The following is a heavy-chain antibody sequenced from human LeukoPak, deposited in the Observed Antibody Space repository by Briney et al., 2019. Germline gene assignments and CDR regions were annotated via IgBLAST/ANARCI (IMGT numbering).Heavy chain of an antibody. V-gene: IGHV4-30-4*08. D-gene: IGHD3-22*01. CDR3: ARSSGYYLFDY. CDR1: GGSISSYY. CDR2: IYYSGST. Sequence: SETLSLTCTVSGGSISSYYWSWIRQPPGKGLEWIGYIYYSGSTYYNPSLKSRVTISVDTSKNQFSLKLSSVTAADTAVYYCARSSGYYLFDYWGQGTLVTVSS. J-gene: IGHJ4*02.